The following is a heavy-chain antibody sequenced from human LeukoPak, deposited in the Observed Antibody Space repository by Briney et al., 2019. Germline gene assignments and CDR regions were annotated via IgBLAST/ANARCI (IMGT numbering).Heavy chain of an antibody. D-gene: IGHD1-7*01. CDR1: GFIFRDYS. Sequence: SGGSLRLSCAASGFIFRDYSMHWVRQAPGEGLVWVSRIKTDGRTTTYADSVKGRFTISRDNAKSTLFLQMDSLRAEDTAVYYCIRDLDWNYGDYWGQGSLVTVSS. CDR3: IRDLDWNYGDY. V-gene: IGHV3-74*03. CDR2: IKTDGRTT. J-gene: IGHJ4*02.